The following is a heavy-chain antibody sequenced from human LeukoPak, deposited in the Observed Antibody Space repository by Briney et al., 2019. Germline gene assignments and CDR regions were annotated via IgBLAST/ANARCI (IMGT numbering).Heavy chain of an antibody. D-gene: IGHD2-21*02. V-gene: IGHV3-30*02. J-gene: IGHJ4*02. Sequence: GGSLRLSCAASGFTFSSYGMHWVRQAPGKGLEWVAFIWYVGSNKYYADSVKGRFTISRDNSKNTLYLQMNSLRAEDTAVYYCAKDRRAYCGGDCYPGYFDYWGQGTLVTVSS. CDR3: AKDRRAYCGGDCYPGYFDY. CDR1: GFTFSSYG. CDR2: IWYVGSNK.